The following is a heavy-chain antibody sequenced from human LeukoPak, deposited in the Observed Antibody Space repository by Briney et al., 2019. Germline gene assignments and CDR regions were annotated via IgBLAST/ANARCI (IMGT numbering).Heavy chain of an antibody. Sequence: ASVKVSCKASGYTFTSYGISWVRQAPGQGLEWMGGIIPIFGTANYAQKFQGRVTITADESTSTAYMELSSLRSEDTAVYYCARDPGYSYGEEFDYWGQGTLVTVSS. D-gene: IGHD5-18*01. J-gene: IGHJ4*02. CDR2: IIPIFGTA. CDR3: ARDPGYSYGEEFDY. CDR1: GYTFTSYG. V-gene: IGHV1-69*13.